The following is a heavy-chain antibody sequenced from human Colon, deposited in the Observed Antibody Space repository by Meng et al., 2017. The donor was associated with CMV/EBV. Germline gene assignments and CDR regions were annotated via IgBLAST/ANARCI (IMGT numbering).Heavy chain of an antibody. J-gene: IGHJ4*02. Sequence: ASVKVSCKASGYTFTDYYMHWVRQAPGQGLEWMGWINPNSGGTNYAQKFQGRVTMTRDTSISTAYMELSRLRSDDTAVYYCARGRSGSNWNYDGWGQGTLVTVSS. CDR1: GYTFTDYY. D-gene: IGHD1-7*01. V-gene: IGHV1-2*02. CDR2: INPNSGGT. CDR3: ARGRSGSNWNYDG.